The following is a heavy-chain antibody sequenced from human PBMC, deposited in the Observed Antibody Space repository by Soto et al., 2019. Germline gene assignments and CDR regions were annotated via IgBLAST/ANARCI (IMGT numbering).Heavy chain of an antibody. CDR2: IYWDDDK. CDR1: GFSLDTWGVG. J-gene: IGHJ4*02. V-gene: IGHV2-5*02. CDR3: ARALGSWGSYYFDH. D-gene: IGHD3-16*01. Sequence: QITLKESGPTLVRPTQTLTLTCTVSGFSLDTWGVGVGWIRQSPGKAPEWLALIYWDDDKRYSPSLKNRLTFTKDTSKNQVVLTVTNMDPVDTVTYYCARALGSWGSYYFDHWGQGTLVTVSS.